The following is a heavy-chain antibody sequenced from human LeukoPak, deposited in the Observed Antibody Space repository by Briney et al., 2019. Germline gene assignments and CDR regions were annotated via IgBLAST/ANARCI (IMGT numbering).Heavy chain of an antibody. D-gene: IGHD6-19*01. J-gene: IGHJ4*02. CDR3: TRGIAISTSGWYDTFDY. V-gene: IGHV3-64*02. Sequence: GGSLRLSCAAFGFTFRDAAMYWVRQPPGKGLEFVSLISTDGTRKYYGDSVKGRFTISRDNSKSVLYLQMGSLRAEDLAVYYCTRGIAISTSGWYDTFDYWGQGALVTVSS. CDR1: GFTFRDAA. CDR2: ISTDGTRK.